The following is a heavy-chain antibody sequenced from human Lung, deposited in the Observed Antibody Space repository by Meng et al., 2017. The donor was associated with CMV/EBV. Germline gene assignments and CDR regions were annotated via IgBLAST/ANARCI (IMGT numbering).Heavy chain of an antibody. CDR3: LRRSGGSV. V-gene: IGHV4-4*02. Sequence: QVQLGESGPALVEPSETLSLTCAVSGDSITNHNWWAWVRQPPGKGLEWIGEIPHRGSSAYNPSLKSRVSMSIDKSKNQFSLKLTSVTAADTAVYHCLRRSGGSVWGQGTLVTVSS. CDR2: IPHRGSS. J-gene: IGHJ1*01. CDR1: GDSITNHNW. D-gene: IGHD3-10*01.